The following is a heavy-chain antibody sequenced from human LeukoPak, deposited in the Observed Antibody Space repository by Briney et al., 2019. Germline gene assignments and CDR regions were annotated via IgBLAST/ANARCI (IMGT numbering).Heavy chain of an antibody. V-gene: IGHV4-4*07. Sequence: SETLSLTCTVSGGSISSYYWSWIRQPAGRGLEWIGRIYTSGSTNYNPSLKSRVTMSVDTSKNQFSLKPSSVTAADTAVYYCARRAVAGHFDYWGQGTLVTVSS. J-gene: IGHJ4*02. CDR1: GGSISSYY. CDR2: IYTSGST. D-gene: IGHD6-19*01. CDR3: ARRAVAGHFDY.